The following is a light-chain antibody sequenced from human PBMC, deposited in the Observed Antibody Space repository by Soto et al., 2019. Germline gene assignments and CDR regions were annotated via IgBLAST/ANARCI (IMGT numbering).Light chain of an antibody. J-gene: IGKJ1*01. Sequence: DIQMTQSPSTLSASEGDRVTISCRASDNINTWVAWYQQKPGKAPNLLIYKASTLETGVPSRFTGSGSGTEFTLTISSLEPEDFATYYCQHYNSYSRTFGQGTKVEIK. CDR1: DNINTW. V-gene: IGKV1-5*03. CDR3: QHYNSYSRT. CDR2: KAS.